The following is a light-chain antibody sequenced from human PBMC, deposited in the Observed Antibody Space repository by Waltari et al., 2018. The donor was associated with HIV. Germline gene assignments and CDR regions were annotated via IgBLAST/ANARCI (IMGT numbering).Light chain of an antibody. CDR1: SSDIGGYNY. Sequence: HSALTQPASVSGSPGQSVTISCTGGSSDIGGYNYVSWYQHHPGESPQLIIYDVSKRPSGISDRFSASKSGNSASLTISGLRPEDEALYYCSSYGSTNTVVFGGGTTLTVL. CDR3: SSYGSTNTVV. V-gene: IGLV2-14*03. J-gene: IGLJ3*02. CDR2: DVS.